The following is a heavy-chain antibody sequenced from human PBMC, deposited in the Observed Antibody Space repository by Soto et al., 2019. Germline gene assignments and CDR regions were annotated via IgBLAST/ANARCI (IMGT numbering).Heavy chain of an antibody. J-gene: IGHJ6*02. D-gene: IGHD6-13*01. CDR3: ARNAEYSSSWPSCLDF. Sequence: GESLKISCKASGYSFTTYWNNWVRQLPGKGLEWMGRIDPRDSNTNYSPSFQGHVTISADKSISTAYLQWSSLKASDTAMYYCARNAEYSSSWPSCLDFSGQGTTVTVSS. CDR2: IDPRDSNT. V-gene: IGHV5-10-1*01. CDR1: GYSFTTYW.